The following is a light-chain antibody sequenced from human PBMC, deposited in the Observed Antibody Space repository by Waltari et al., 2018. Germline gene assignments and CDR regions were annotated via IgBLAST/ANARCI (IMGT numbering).Light chain of an antibody. J-gene: IGLJ2*01. CDR2: GVT. CDR1: GSNIGAGYD. Sequence: QSVLTQPPSVSGAPGQRVTISCTGGGSNIGAGYDVHWYRQLPGKAPELLIYGVTNAPSGVPDRFFGSLPGTSASLAITGLQAEDEADYYCQSYDTSLSVVFGGGTKLTV. CDR3: QSYDTSLSVV. V-gene: IGLV1-40*01.